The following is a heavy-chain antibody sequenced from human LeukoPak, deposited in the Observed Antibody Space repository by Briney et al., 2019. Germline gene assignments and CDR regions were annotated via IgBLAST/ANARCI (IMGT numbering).Heavy chain of an antibody. CDR3: ARRRDGYIQLDY. D-gene: IGHD5-24*01. V-gene: IGHV4-39*01. CDR2: IDHAGTT. J-gene: IGHJ4*02. Sequence: SETLSLTCVVSGGSIITNDYWWGWIRQPPGKGLEWIGTIDHAGTTFYNVSLKSRVTISVDTPNNQFSLRLNSVGAADTAVYYCARRRDGYIQLDYWGQGTLVTVSS. CDR1: GGSIITNDYW.